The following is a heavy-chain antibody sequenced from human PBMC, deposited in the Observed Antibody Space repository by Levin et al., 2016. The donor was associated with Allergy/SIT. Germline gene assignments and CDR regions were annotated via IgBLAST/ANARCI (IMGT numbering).Heavy chain of an antibody. J-gene: IGHJ4*02. CDR3: ARAGARPYFDY. CDR2: INSDGSST. Sequence: VRQAPGKGLVWVSRINSDGSSTSYADSVKGRFTISRDNAKNSLYLQMNSLRAEDTAVYYCARAGARPYFDYWGQGTLVTVSS. V-gene: IGHV3-74*01. D-gene: IGHD1-26*01.